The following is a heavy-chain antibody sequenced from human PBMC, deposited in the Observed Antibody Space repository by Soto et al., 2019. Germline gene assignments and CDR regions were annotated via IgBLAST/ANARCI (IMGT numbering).Heavy chain of an antibody. V-gene: IGHV4-59*01. D-gene: IGHD2-2*01. CDR1: GVSMRSYY. Sequence: ETLSLTCSFSGVSMRSYYWSWIRQPPGKGLEWIGYIHDSGITDYNPSLKSRATISIDTFRNQISLNLHSVTAADTAVYYCAREYAFSSDYWGQGTVVTVSS. J-gene: IGHJ4*02. CDR3: AREYAFSSDY. CDR2: IHDSGIT.